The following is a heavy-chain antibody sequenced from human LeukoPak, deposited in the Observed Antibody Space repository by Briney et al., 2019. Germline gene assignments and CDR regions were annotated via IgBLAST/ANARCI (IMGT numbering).Heavy chain of an antibody. D-gene: IGHD3-10*01. CDR3: ARDRVENGPPHY. J-gene: IGHJ4*02. V-gene: IGHV3-30*04. Sequence: GRSLRLSCAASGFTFSSYAMHWVRQAPGKGLEWVAVISYDGSNKYYADSVKGRFTISRDNSKNTLYLQMNSLRAEDTAVYYCARDRVENGPPHYWGQGTLVTVSS. CDR2: ISYDGSNK. CDR1: GFTFSSYA.